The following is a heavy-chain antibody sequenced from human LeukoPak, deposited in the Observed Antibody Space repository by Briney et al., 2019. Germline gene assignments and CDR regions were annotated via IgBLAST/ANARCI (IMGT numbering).Heavy chain of an antibody. V-gene: IGHV4-59*01. CDR1: GGSISSYY. Sequence: SETLSLTCTVSGGSISSYYLSWIRQPRGKGLEWIGYIYYSGSTNYNPSLKSRVTISVDTSKNQFSLKLSSVTAADTAVYYCARDKWLGLGAFDFWGQGTMVTVSS. CDR3: ARDKWLGLGAFDF. CDR2: IYYSGST. D-gene: IGHD3/OR15-3a*01. J-gene: IGHJ3*01.